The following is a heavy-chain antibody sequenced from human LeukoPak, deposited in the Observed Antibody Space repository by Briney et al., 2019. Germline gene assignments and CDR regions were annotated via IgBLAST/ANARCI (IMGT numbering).Heavy chain of an antibody. CDR2: ISGSGGST. D-gene: IGHD3-3*01. V-gene: IGHV3-23*01. Sequence: GGSLRLSCAASGFTFSSYAMSWVRQAPGKGLEWVSAISGSGGSTYYADSVKGRFTISRENSKNTLYLQMNSLRAEDTAVYYCAKGVYTISSGMDVWGQRTTVTVSS. CDR3: AKGVYTISSGMDV. J-gene: IGHJ6*02. CDR1: GFTFSSYA.